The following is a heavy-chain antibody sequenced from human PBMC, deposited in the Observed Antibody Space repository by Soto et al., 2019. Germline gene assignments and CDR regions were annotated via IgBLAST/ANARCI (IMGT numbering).Heavy chain of an antibody. V-gene: IGHV4-34*01. CDR2: INHRGSA. J-gene: IGHJ6*02. CDR1: GGSFRGYY. D-gene: IGHD1-26*01. Sequence: PSEPLSLTCAVYGGSFRGYYWSWIRQPPGKGLEWIGEINHRGSANYNPSVKSRVTISVDTSKNQFSLKLNSVTAADTAMYYCARGSRVKIPAATGRDYYYHGLDVWAQGTAVTVSS. CDR3: ARGSRVKIPAATGRDYYYHGLDV.